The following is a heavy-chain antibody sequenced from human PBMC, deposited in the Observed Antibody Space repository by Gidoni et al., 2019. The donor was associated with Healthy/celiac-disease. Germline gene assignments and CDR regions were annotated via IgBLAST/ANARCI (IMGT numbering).Heavy chain of an antibody. J-gene: IGHJ6*02. CDR1: GFTFSSYG. D-gene: IGHD3-22*01. Sequence: QVQLVESGGGVVQPGRSLRLSCAASGFTFSSYGMHWVRQAPGKGLEWVAVIWYDGSNKYYADSVKGRFTISRDNSKNTLYLQMNSLRAEDTAVYYCARDPTYYYDSSGLYYYYGMDVWGQGTTVTVSS. CDR2: IWYDGSNK. CDR3: ARDPTYYYDSSGLYYYYGMDV. V-gene: IGHV3-33*01.